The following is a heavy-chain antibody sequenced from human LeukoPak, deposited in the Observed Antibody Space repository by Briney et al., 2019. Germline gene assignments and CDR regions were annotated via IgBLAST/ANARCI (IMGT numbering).Heavy chain of an antibody. Sequence: PSETLSLTCTVSGGSINSYYWSWIRQPPGKGLEWIGYVYYSGSTNYNPSLKSRVTISVDTSKNQFSLKLRSVTAADTAIYYCARESGAFSPFGFWGQGTLVTVSS. CDR3: ARESGAFSPFGF. V-gene: IGHV4-59*01. J-gene: IGHJ4*02. CDR1: GGSINSYY. D-gene: IGHD1-26*01. CDR2: VYYSGST.